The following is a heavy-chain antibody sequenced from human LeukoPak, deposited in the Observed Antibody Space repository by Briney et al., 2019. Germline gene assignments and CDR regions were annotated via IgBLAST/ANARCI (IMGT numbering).Heavy chain of an antibody. V-gene: IGHV3-66*01. CDR1: GFTFSSYA. CDR2: IYSGGST. Sequence: GGSLRLSCAASGFTFSSYAMSWVRQAPGKGLEWVSVIYSGGSTYYADSVKGRFTISRDNSKNTLYLQMNSLRAEDTAVYYCARDMYLWGMDVWGQGTTVTVSS. J-gene: IGHJ6*02. D-gene: IGHD2-2*01. CDR3: ARDMYLWGMDV.